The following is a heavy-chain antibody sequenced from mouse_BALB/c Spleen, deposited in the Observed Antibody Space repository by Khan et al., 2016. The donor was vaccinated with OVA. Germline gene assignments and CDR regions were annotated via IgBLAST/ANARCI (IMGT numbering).Heavy chain of an antibody. D-gene: IGHD2-4*01. V-gene: IGHV3-2*02. J-gene: IGHJ3*01. CDR1: GYSITSEYT. Sequence: EVELVESGPGLVKPSQSLSLTCTVTGYSITSEYTWNWIRQFPGNKLEWMGFISYSGNTRYNPSLKSRISITRDTSKNQFFLQLNSVTSEDTATYYGARKDYYDYDPFPYWGQGTLVTVA. CDR2: ISYSGNT. CDR3: ARKDYYDYDPFPY.